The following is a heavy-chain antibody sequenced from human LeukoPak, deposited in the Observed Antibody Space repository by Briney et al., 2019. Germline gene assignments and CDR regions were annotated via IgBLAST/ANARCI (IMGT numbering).Heavy chain of an antibody. D-gene: IGHD6-13*01. CDR2: ISYDGSNK. CDR1: GFTFSSYG. V-gene: IGHV3-30*18. Sequence: GGSLRLSCAASGFTFSSYGMHWVRQAPGTGLEWVAVISYDGSNKYYADSVKGRFTISRDNSKNTLYLQMNSLRAEDTAVYYCAKGQEGIEAAGSDYWGQGTLVTVSS. CDR3: AKGQEGIEAAGSDY. J-gene: IGHJ4*02.